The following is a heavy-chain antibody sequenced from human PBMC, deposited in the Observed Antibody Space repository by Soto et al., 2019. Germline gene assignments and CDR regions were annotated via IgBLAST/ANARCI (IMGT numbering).Heavy chain of an antibody. CDR1: GGTFSSYA. D-gene: IGHD1-1*01. CDR3: ARDLTRTTGTTVWFDP. J-gene: IGHJ5*02. CDR2: IIPIFGTA. Sequence: QVQLVQSGAEVKKPGSSVKVSCKASGGTFSSYAISWVRQAPGQGLEWMGGIIPIFGTANYAQKFRGRVTITADESTSTAYMELSSLRSEDTAVYYCARDLTRTTGTTVWFDPWGQGTLVTVSS. V-gene: IGHV1-69*01.